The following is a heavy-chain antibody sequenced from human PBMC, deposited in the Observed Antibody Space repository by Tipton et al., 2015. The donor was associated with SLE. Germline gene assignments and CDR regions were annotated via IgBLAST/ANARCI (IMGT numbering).Heavy chain of an antibody. D-gene: IGHD3-3*01. Sequence: TLSLTCTVSGGSISDSTVYWAWIRQPPGKGLEWIGSMYYGGDTYHNPSLKSRVTMSVDTSKNHFSLRLTSVTAADTAVYYCARTLRGDGVVVGLDHYYMDVWGKGTTVTVSS. J-gene: IGHJ6*03. CDR1: GGSISDSTVY. CDR3: ARTLRGDGVVVGLDHYYMDV. CDR2: MYYGGDT. V-gene: IGHV4-39*07.